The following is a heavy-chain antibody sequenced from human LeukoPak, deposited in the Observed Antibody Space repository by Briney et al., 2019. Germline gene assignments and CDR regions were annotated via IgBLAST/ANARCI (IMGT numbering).Heavy chain of an antibody. CDR1: GGSISSGGYY. CDR3: ARIGITGTISSGLVDY. J-gene: IGHJ4*02. CDR2: IYYSGST. Sequence: PSQTLSLTCTVSGGSISSGGYYWRWLRQHPGKGLEWIGYIYYSGSTYYNPSLKSRVTISVDTSKNQFSLKLSSVTAADTAVYYCARIGITGTISSGLVDYWGQGTLVTVSS. V-gene: IGHV4-31*03. D-gene: IGHD1-7*01.